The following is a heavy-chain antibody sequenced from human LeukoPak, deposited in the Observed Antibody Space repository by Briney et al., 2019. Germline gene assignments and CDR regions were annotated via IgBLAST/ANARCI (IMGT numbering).Heavy chain of an antibody. Sequence: SETLSLTCTVSGGSISSSSYYWGWIRQPPGQGLEWIGSIYYSGSTYYNPSLKSRVTISVDTSKNQFSLKLSSVTAADTAVYYCARMEDTAMAHFDYWGQGTLVTVSS. CDR2: IYYSGST. V-gene: IGHV4-39*07. J-gene: IGHJ4*02. CDR3: ARMEDTAMAHFDY. CDR1: GGSISSSSYY. D-gene: IGHD5-18*01.